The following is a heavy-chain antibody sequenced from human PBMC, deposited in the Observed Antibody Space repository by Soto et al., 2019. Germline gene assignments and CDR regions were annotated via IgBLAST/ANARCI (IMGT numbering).Heavy chain of an antibody. CDR3: ARDKITALFDY. V-gene: IGHV4-34*01. CDR1: GGSFSGYY. D-gene: IGHD3-10*01. Sequence: QVQLQQWGAGLLKPSETLSLTCAVYGGSFSGYYWTWIRQPPGTGLEWIGEINHSGSTNYNPSLKSQVTTSVDTSKNQCSLKLTPVTAADTAVYYCARDKITALFDYWGQGTLVTVSS. J-gene: IGHJ4*02. CDR2: INHSGST.